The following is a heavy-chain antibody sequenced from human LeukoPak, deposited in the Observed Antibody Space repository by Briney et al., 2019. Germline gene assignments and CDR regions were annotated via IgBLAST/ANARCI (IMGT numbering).Heavy chain of an antibody. Sequence: SETLSLTCAVSGGSISSGGYSWSWIRQPPGKGLEWIGYIYYSGSTYYNPSLKSRVTISVDTSKNQFSLKLGSVTAADTAVYYCARVAVTTYVASPFDYWGQGTLVTVSS. D-gene: IGHD4-17*01. V-gene: IGHV4-30-4*07. CDR2: IYYSGST. J-gene: IGHJ4*02. CDR3: ARVAVTTYVASPFDY. CDR1: GGSISSGGYS.